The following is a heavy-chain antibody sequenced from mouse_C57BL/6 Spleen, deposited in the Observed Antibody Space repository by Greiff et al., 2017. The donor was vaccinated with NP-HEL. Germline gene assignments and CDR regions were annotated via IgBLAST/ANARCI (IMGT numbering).Heavy chain of an antibody. V-gene: IGHV5-17*01. CDR1: GFTFSDYG. Sequence: EVKLMESGGGLVKPGGSLKLSCAASGFTFSDYGMHWVRQAPEKGLEWVADISSGSSTIYYADTVKGRFTISRDNAKNTLFLQMTSLRSEDTAMYYCARGYYGSSAWFAYWGQGTLVTVSA. CDR3: ARGYYGSSAWFAY. CDR2: ISSGSSTI. D-gene: IGHD1-1*01. J-gene: IGHJ3*01.